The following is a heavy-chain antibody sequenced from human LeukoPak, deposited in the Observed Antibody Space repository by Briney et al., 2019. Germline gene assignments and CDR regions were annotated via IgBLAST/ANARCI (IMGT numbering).Heavy chain of an antibody. V-gene: IGHV3-66*01. D-gene: IGHD4-23*01. CDR3: ARSRKEIGRILRWSYGAFDI. Sequence: GGSLRLSCAASGFTVSSNYMSWVRQAPGKGLEWVSVIYSGGSTYYADSVKGRFTISRDNSKNTLYPQMNSLRAEDTAVYYCARSRKEIGRILRWSYGAFDIWGQGTMVTVSS. J-gene: IGHJ3*02. CDR1: GFTVSSNY. CDR2: IYSGGST.